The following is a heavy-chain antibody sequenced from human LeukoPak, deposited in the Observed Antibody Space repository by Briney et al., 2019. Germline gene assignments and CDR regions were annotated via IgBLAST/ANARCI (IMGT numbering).Heavy chain of an antibody. CDR3: ARRAGAYSHPYDY. V-gene: IGHV3-53*01. CDR2: IYTDNT. D-gene: IGHD4/OR15-4a*01. J-gene: IGHJ4*02. Sequence: GGSLRLSCAASGFTFTSSAMSWVRQAPGKGLEWVSFIYTDNTHYSDSVKGRFTISRDNSKNTLYLQMNSLRAEDTAVYYCARRAGAYSHPYDYWGQGTLVTVSS. CDR1: GFTFTSSA.